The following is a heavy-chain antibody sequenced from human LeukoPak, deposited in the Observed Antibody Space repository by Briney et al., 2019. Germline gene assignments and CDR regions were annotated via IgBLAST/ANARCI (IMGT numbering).Heavy chain of an antibody. V-gene: IGHV3-30*18. CDR3: AKAGAYDSSGYYYYLDY. CDR1: GFTLSTFG. J-gene: IGHJ4*02. D-gene: IGHD3-22*01. Sequence: PGGSLRLSCAASGFTLSTFGNHWVRQAPGKGVEWVASISSFVNHKYYVGSLEGLFTISRDNSRNTLYLQMNTLRTQDTAVYYCAKAGAYDSSGYYYYLDYWGQGTLVTVPS. CDR2: ISSFVNHK.